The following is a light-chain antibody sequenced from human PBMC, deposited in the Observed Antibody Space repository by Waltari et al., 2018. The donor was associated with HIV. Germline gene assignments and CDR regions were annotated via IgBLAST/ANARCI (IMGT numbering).Light chain of an antibody. V-gene: IGKV2-30*01. CDR2: EVS. CDR3: MQGTYLPFT. J-gene: IGKJ3*01. CDR1: QSLVFSDGNTY. Sequence: DVVMTQSPLSLSVTLGQTASISCSASQSLVFSDGNTYLNWCQQRPGQSPRRLIHEVSDRDSGVPDRCSGSGSGTDFTLQISRVEAEDVGVYYCMQGTYLPFTFGPGTKVDIK.